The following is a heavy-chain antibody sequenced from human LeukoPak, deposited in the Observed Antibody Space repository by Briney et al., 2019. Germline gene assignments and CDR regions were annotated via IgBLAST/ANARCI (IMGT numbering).Heavy chain of an antibody. D-gene: IGHD3-10*01. CDR1: GFTVSRTY. J-gene: IGHJ3*02. CDR3: AREKAGAFDI. CDR2: VYTGGTT. V-gene: IGHV3-53*01. Sequence: PGGSLRLSCAASGFTVSRTYMSWLRQAPGKGLEWVSIVYTGGTTYYADSVQGRFTISRDNSKNTLYLQMNSLRAEDTDMYYCAREKAGAFDIWGQGTMVTVSS.